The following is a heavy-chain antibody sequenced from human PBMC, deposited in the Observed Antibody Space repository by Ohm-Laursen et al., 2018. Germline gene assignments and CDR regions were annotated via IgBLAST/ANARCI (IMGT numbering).Heavy chain of an antibody. CDR2: IIPIFGTA. CDR3: AREWWESGRNHYFDH. V-gene: IGHV1-69*01. J-gene: IGHJ4*02. D-gene: IGHD1-26*01. CDR1: GGTFSSHA. Sequence: SSVKVSCKASGGTFSSHAISWVRQAPGQELEWMGGIIPIFGTANYAQKFQGRVTITADESTSTAYMELSSLRSEDTAVYYCAREWWESGRNHYFDHWGQGTLVTVSS.